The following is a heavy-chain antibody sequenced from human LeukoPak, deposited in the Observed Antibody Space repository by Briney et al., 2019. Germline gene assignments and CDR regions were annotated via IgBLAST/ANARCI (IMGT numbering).Heavy chain of an antibody. CDR2: IDSSATIL. V-gene: IGHV3-11*04. J-gene: IGHJ4*02. D-gene: IGHD2-2*01. CDR3: VREAYCTSTSCHFDS. CDR1: GFTFTDSY. Sequence: PGGSLRLSCAGSGFTFTDSYMNWIRQAPGKGPEWISYIDSSATILRYADSVKGRFTISRDNAKNSLYLQMNSLRAEDSAVYYCVREAYCTSTSCHFDSWGQGTLVTVSS.